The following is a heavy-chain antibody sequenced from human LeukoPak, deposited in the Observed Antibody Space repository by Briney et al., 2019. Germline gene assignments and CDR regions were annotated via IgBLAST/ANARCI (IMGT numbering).Heavy chain of an antibody. CDR2: IRYDGSNK. CDR3: AKDQRRFLEWLRLDH. Sequence: GGSLRLSCAASGFTFSSYSMHWVRQAPGKGREWGAFIRYDGSNKYYADSVKGRFTISRDNSKNTLYLQMNSLRAEDTAVYYCAKDQRRFLEWLRLDHWGQGTLVTVSS. J-gene: IGHJ5*02. V-gene: IGHV3-30*02. CDR1: GFTFSSYS. D-gene: IGHD3-3*01.